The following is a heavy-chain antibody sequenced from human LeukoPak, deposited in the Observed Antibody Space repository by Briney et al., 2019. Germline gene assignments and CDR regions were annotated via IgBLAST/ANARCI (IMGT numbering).Heavy chain of an antibody. D-gene: IGHD5-18*01. V-gene: IGHV3-74*01. J-gene: IGHJ4*02. CDR3: ATGHSYGYDY. CDR1: GFTFSSYA. CDR2: VKGDGRTT. Sequence: GGSLRLSCAASGFTFSSYAMHWVRQAPGKVLVWVALVKGDGRTTIYADSVKGRFTISRDNAKNTLYLQMNSLRADDSGVYYCATGHSYGYDYWGQGVLVTVSS.